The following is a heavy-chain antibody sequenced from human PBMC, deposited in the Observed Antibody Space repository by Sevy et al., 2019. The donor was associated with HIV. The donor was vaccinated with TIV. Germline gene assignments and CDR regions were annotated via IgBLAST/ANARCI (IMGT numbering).Heavy chain of an antibody. CDR2: ISSSSSYI. V-gene: IGHV3-21*01. J-gene: IGHJ4*02. D-gene: IGHD3-10*01. Sequence: GGFLRLSCAASGFTFSSYSMNWVRQAPGKGLEWVSSISSSSSYIYYADSVKGRFTISRDNAKNSLYLQMNSLRAEDTAVYYCARDGSGSYYKFDYYFDYWGQGTLVTVSS. CDR3: ARDGSGSYYKFDYYFDY. CDR1: GFTFSSYS.